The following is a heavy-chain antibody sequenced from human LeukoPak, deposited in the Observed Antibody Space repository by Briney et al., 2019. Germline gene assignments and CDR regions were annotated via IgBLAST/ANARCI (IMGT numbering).Heavy chain of an antibody. J-gene: IGHJ4*02. CDR1: GYTFTSYA. D-gene: IGHD3-3*01. Sequence: ASVKVSCKASGYTFTSYAMHWVRQAPGQKLEWMGWINAGNGNTKYSQKFQGRVTITRDTSASTAYMELSRLRSDDTAVYYCARLRTTIFGVVNPLDYWGQGTLVTVSS. CDR2: INAGNGNT. V-gene: IGHV1-3*01. CDR3: ARLRTTIFGVVNPLDY.